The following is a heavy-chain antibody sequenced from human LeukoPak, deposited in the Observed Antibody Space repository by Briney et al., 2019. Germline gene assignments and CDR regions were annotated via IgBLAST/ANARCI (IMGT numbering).Heavy chain of an antibody. CDR1: GFTFSGYE. J-gene: IGHJ5*02. D-gene: IGHD2-2*03. CDR2: ISFSGDII. Sequence: GGSLRLSCAASGFTFSGYEMNWVRQAPGRGLEWVSYISFSGDIIHYADSVKGRFIVSRENTKNSLYLQMNSLRAEDTAVYYCARDLDIVVVPASWFYPWGQGTLATVSS. CDR3: ARDLDIVVVPASWFYP. V-gene: IGHV3-48*03.